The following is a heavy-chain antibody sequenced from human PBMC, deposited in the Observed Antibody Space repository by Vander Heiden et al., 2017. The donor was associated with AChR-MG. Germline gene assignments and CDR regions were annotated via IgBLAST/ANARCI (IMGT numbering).Heavy chain of an antibody. CDR2: ISSSSSYI. D-gene: IGHD1-26*01. Sequence: EVQLVESGGGLVKPGRSLRLSCAASGFTYSSYNMNWVRQAPGKGLEWVSSISSSSSYIYYADSVKGRFTISRDNAKNSLYLQMNSLRAEDTAVYYCARESNMGATYYFDYWGQGTLVTVSS. J-gene: IGHJ4*02. V-gene: IGHV3-21*01. CDR3: ARESNMGATYYFDY. CDR1: GFTYSSYN.